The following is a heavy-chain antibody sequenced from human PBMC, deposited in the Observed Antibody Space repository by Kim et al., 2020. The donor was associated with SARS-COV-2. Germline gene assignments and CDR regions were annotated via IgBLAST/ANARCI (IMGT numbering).Heavy chain of an antibody. J-gene: IGHJ6*02. CDR1: GYSFTSYW. V-gene: IGHV5-10-1*01. CDR3: ARLTVVSPYYYYGMDV. D-gene: IGHD2-15*01. Sequence: GESLKISCKGSGYSFTSYWISWVRQMPGKGLEWMGRIDPSDSYTNYSPSFQGHVTISADKSISTAYLQWSSLKASDTAMYYCARLTVVSPYYYYGMDVWGQGTTVTVSS. CDR2: IDPSDSYT.